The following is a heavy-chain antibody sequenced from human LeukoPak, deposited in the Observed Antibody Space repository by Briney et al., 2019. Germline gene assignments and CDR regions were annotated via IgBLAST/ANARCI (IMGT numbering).Heavy chain of an antibody. J-gene: IGHJ4*02. Sequence: EASVKVSCKASGYPFTSFGISWVRQAPGQGLEWMGLMSISNGDTYYAQKFQGRVTMTTDTSTNTAYMELRCLRSDDTAVYYCARDSEDIVRVPGVASFDSWGQGSLVTISS. CDR2: MSISNGDT. CDR3: ARDSEDIVRVPGVASFDS. CDR1: GYPFTSFG. D-gene: IGHD2-2*01. V-gene: IGHV1-18*01.